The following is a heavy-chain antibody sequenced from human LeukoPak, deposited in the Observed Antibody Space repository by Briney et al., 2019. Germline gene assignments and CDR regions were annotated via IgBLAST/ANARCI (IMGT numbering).Heavy chain of an antibody. CDR1: GYTFNGYY. CDR3: ARGGLAGDIVVVVAATPDLRFDP. V-gene: IGHV1-2*02. Sequence: ASVKVSCKTSGYTFNGYYMHWVRQAPGQGLEWMGWINPNSGGTNYAPKFQGRVSMTRDTAISTAYMELSRLRSDDTSVYYCARGGLAGDIVVVVAATPDLRFDPWGQGTLVTVSS. D-gene: IGHD2-15*01. J-gene: IGHJ5*02. CDR2: INPNSGGT.